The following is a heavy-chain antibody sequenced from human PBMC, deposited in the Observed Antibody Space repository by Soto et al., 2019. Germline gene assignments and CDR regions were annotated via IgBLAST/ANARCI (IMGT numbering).Heavy chain of an antibody. CDR2: ISGSGSST. CDR1: GFTFSNYA. CDR3: AKTTGAPSAPFDY. Sequence: VGSLRLSCGASGFTFSNYAMNWVRQAPGKGLEWVSLISGSGSSTYYADSVKGRFTISRDSSKNTLYLHMNSLRAEDTAVYSCAKTTGAPSAPFDYWGQGTLVTVSS. D-gene: IGHD1-1*01. V-gene: IGHV3-23*01. J-gene: IGHJ4*02.